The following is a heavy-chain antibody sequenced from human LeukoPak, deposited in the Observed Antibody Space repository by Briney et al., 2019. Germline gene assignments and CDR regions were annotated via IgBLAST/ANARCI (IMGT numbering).Heavy chain of an antibody. CDR3: ARADAEQQLTTFDY. CDR2: IYYSGST. V-gene: IGHV4-31*03. J-gene: IGHJ4*02. Sequence: SETLSLTCSVSGGSISSGGYYWSWIRQHPGKGLEWIGYIYYSGSTYYNPSLKSRVTISVDTSKNQFSLKLSSVTAADTAVYYCARADAEQQLTTFDYWGQGTLVTVSS. CDR1: GGSISSGGYY. D-gene: IGHD6-13*01.